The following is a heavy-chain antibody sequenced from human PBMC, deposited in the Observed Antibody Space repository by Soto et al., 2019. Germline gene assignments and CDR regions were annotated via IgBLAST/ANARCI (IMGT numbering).Heavy chain of an antibody. D-gene: IGHD6-6*01. V-gene: IGHV1-2*02. J-gene: IGHJ4*02. CDR1: GYTFTGYY. CDR2: INPNSGDT. Sequence: ASVKVSCKASGYTFTGYYMHWVRQAPGQGLEWMGWINPNSGDTKYAQKFQGRVTMTRDTSTRTAYMEVSRLTSDDTAVYYCARALSTIGGRHDSWGQGTRVTVSS. CDR3: ARALSTIGGRHDS.